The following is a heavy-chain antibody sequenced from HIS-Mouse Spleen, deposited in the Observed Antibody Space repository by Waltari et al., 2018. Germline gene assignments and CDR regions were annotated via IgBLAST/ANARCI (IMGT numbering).Heavy chain of an antibody. CDR1: GGSISSSRYY. Sequence: QLQLQESGPGLVKPSETLSLTCTVSGGSISSSRYYWGWSRQPPVKGLEWIGGCYYSGRTYSSPYLKVRVSISVETAKNQFSRKLSYVTDADTAVYYCAREIPYSSSWYDWYFDLWGRGTLVTVAS. CDR3: AREIPYSSSWYDWYFDL. J-gene: IGHJ2*01. CDR2: CYYSGRT. V-gene: IGHV4-39*07. D-gene: IGHD6-13*01.